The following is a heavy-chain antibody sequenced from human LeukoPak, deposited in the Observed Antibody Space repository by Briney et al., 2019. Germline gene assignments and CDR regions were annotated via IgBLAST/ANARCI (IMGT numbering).Heavy chain of an antibody. J-gene: IGHJ3*02. CDR3: ARDRAPDHWNDEGDDAFDI. Sequence: PGGSLRLSCAASGFTFSDYYMSWIRQAPGKGLEWVSYISSSGSTIYYADSVKGRFTISRDNAKNSLYLQMNSLRAEDTAVYYCARDRAPDHWNDEGDDAFDIWGQGTMVTVSS. D-gene: IGHD1-1*01. CDR2: ISSSGSTI. CDR1: GFTFSDYY. V-gene: IGHV3-11*04.